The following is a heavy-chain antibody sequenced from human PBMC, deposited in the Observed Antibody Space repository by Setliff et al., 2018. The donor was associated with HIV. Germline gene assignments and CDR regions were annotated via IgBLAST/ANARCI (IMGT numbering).Heavy chain of an antibody. D-gene: IGHD3-22*01. V-gene: IGHV3-66*01. CDR1: GFTVSRNY. CDR2: IYSDGRT. CDR3: ARDHKYYDSSDWVVGFYI. J-gene: IGHJ3*02. Sequence: GESLKISCAASGFTVSRNYMSWVRQAPGKGLEWVSIIYSDGRTYYADSVKGRFTISRDNSKNMLYLQMNSLRAEDTALYYCARDHKYYDSSDWVVGFYIWGQGTMVTVSS.